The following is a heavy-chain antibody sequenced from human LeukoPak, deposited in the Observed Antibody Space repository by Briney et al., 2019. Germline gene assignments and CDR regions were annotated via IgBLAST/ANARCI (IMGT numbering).Heavy chain of an antibody. D-gene: IGHD3-10*01. Sequence: SETLSLTCTVSGGSISSTSYHWAWIRQPPGKGLEWIATVYCTGSAYYNPSLKSRVTISVDTSKSQFSLKLSSVTTADTALYYCARYASGSYYWFDPWGQGTLVTVSS. CDR2: VYCTGSA. CDR3: ARYASGSYYWFDP. CDR1: GGSISSTSYH. J-gene: IGHJ5*02. V-gene: IGHV4-39*01.